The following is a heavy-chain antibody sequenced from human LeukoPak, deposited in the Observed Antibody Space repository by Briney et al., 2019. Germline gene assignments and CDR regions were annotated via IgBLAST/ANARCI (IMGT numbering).Heavy chain of an antibody. D-gene: IGHD6-19*01. CDR3: ARRFRVAEAGILCFDP. J-gene: IGHJ5*02. CDR1: GGSFNDYF. Sequence: SETLSLICAVYGGSFNDYFWTWIRQPPGEGLEWIGEINHSGSTNYNPSLKSRVTISVDTSKNHFSLKLSSVTAADTAVYYCARRFRVAEAGILCFDPWGQGTLVTVSS. CDR2: INHSGST. V-gene: IGHV4-34*01.